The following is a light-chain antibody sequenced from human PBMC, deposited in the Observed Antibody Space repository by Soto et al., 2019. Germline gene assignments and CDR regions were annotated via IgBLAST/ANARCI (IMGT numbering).Light chain of an antibody. CDR2: GAS. CDR1: QSVSSN. V-gene: IGKV3-15*01. J-gene: IGKJ1*01. CDR3: QKYNNWPGT. Sequence: EIVMTQSPATLSVSPGERATLSCRASQSVSSNLAWYQQKPGQAPRLLIYGASTRATGIPARFSGSGSGTEFTLPISSLQSEDFAVYYCQKYNNWPGTFGQGTKVEIK.